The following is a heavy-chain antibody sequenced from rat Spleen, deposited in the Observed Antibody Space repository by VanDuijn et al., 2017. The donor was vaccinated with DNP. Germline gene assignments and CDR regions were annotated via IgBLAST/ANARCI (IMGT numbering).Heavy chain of an antibody. CDR1: GFNFNDYW. J-gene: IGHJ2*01. CDR2: INNDSSTI. Sequence: EVKLVESGGGLVQPGRSLKLSCVASGFNFNDYWMGWVRQAPGKGLEWIGQINNDSSTINYIPSLKEKITISRDNAQNTLYLQMSKLGSEDTAIYYCAKGPNYGGWSDYFDYWGQGVMVTVSS. V-gene: IGHV4-2*01. D-gene: IGHD1-11*01. CDR3: AKGPNYGGWSDYFDY.